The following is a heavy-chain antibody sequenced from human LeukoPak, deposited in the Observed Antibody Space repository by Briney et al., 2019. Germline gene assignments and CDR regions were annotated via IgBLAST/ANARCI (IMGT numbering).Heavy chain of an antibody. CDR1: GFTFSSYA. Sequence: GGSLRLSCAASGFTFSSYAMSWVRQAPGKGLEWVSAISGSGGSTYYADSVKGRFTISRDNSKNTLYLQMNSLRAEDTAVYYCAACLCSSGWYADYWGQGTLVTVSS. CDR3: AACLCSSGWYADY. CDR2: ISGSGGST. D-gene: IGHD6-19*01. V-gene: IGHV3-23*01. J-gene: IGHJ4*02.